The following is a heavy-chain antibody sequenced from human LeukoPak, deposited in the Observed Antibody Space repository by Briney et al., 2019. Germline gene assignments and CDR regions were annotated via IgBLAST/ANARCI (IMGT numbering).Heavy chain of an antibody. D-gene: IGHD2-2*01. J-gene: IGHJ4*02. V-gene: IGHV4-34*01. CDR1: GGSFSGYY. Sequence: SETLSLTCAVYGGSFSGYYWSWIRQPPGKGLEWIGEINHSGSTNYNPSLKSRVTISVDTSKNQFSLKLSSVTAADTAVYYCARLISVPAAGGVDYWGQGTLVTVSS. CDR2: INHSGST. CDR3: ARLISVPAAGGVDY.